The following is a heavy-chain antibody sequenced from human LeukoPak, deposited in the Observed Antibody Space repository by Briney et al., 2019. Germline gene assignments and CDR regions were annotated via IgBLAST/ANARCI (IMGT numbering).Heavy chain of an antibody. J-gene: IGHJ5*02. V-gene: IGHV4-34*01. CDR3: ARHKRRWLQLCWFDP. D-gene: IGHD5-24*01. Sequence: SETLSLTCAVYGGSFSGYYWSWIRQPPGKGLEWIGEINHSGSTNYNPSLKSRVTISVDTSKNQFSLKLSSVTAAGTAVYYCARHKRRWLQLCWFDPWGQGTLVTVSS. CDR1: GGSFSGYY. CDR2: INHSGST.